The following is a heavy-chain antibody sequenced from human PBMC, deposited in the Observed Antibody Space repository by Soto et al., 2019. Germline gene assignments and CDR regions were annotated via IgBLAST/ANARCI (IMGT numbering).Heavy chain of an antibody. CDR2: INAGNGNT. D-gene: IGHD2-2*01. CDR1: GYTFTSYA. V-gene: IGHV1-3*01. J-gene: IGHJ6*02. Sequence: GASVKVSCKASGYTFTSYAMHWVRQAPGQRLEWMGWINAGNGNTKYSQKFQGRVTITRDTSASTAYMELSSLRSEDTAVYYCARQPPNCISTSCAPQPPRTTPGPLKRRSYYYGMDVWGQGTTVTVSS. CDR3: ARQPPNCISTSCAPQPPRTTPGPLKRRSYYYGMDV.